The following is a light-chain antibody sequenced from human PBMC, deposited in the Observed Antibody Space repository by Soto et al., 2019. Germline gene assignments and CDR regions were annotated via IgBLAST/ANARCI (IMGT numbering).Light chain of an antibody. CDR1: SSDVGAYNY. J-gene: IGLJ1*01. Sequence: QSVLTQPASVSGSPGQSITISCTGTSSDVGAYNYVSWYQQHPGKAPKLMIYDVTYRPSGVSNRFSGSKSGNTASLTISGLPAEDEADYYCSSYTSSSILYVFGTGTKLTVL. CDR3: SSYTSSSILYV. CDR2: DVT. V-gene: IGLV2-14*01.